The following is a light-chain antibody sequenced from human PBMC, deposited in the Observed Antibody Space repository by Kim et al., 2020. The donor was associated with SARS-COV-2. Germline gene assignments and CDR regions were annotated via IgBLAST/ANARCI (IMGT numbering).Light chain of an antibody. CDR1: KSVSSY. Sequence: LSPGERATLSCRASKSVSSYLVWYQQKPGQAPRLLIYDASNRATGIPARFSGSGSGTDFTLTIRSLEPEDFAVYYCHQRSNWPLTFGGGTKVDIK. CDR3: HQRSNWPLT. V-gene: IGKV3-11*01. CDR2: DAS. J-gene: IGKJ4*01.